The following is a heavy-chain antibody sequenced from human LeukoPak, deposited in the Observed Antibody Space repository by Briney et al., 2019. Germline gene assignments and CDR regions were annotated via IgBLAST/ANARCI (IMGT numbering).Heavy chain of an antibody. J-gene: IGHJ6*02. CDR1: GYTLTELS. CDR2: FDPEDGET. Sequence: GASVKVSCKVSGYTLTELSLHWVRQAPGKGLEWMGRFDPEDGETIYARKFQGRVTITEDTSTDTAYMELSSLRSEDTAVYFCAVSLTTGGYYGMDVWGQGTTVTVSS. D-gene: IGHD1-1*01. V-gene: IGHV1-24*01. CDR3: AVSLTTGGYYGMDV.